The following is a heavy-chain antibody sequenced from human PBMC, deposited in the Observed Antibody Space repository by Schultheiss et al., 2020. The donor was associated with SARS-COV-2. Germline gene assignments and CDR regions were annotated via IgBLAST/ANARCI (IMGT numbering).Heavy chain of an antibody. CDR2: IDFDGRQQ. J-gene: IGHJ4*02. D-gene: IGHD2-15*01. Sequence: GESLKISCAASEFTFNSYWMSWVRQAPGKGLEWVAGIDFDGRQQYYPPSLKDRFTISRDDSKNTLYLQMNSLRADDTAIYYCTRDNCATPSCFDYWGQGTLVTVSS. V-gene: IGHV3-33*08. CDR3: TRDNCATPSCFDY. CDR1: EFTFNSYW.